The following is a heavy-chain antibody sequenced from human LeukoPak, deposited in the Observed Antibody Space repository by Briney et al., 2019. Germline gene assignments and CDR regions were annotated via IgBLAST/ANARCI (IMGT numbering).Heavy chain of an antibody. D-gene: IGHD3-16*02. CDR2: IKQDGSEK. CDR1: GFTFSNSW. V-gene: IGHV3-7*01. Sequence: GGSLRLSCAASGFTFSNSWMTWVRQAPGKGLEWVANIKQDGSEKYYVDSVKGRFTISRDNAKNSLYLQMDSLRAEDSAVYYCARERHLYRWGQGTLVTVSS. CDR3: ARERHLYR. J-gene: IGHJ4*02.